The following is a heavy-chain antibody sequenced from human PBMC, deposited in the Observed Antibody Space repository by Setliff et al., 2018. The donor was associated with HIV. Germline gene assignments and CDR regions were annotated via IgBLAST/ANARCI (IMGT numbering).Heavy chain of an antibody. CDR2: IATLGGQT. Sequence: ASVKVSCKASGYTFTSYGISWVRQAPGQGLEWMGWIATLGGQTNYAQKFQGRVTITRDTSASTAYMELSSLRSEDTAVYYCARSGGYSNYYYYYMDVWGKGTTVTVSS. CDR3: ARSGGYSNYYYYYMDV. D-gene: IGHD4-4*01. CDR1: GYTFTSYG. J-gene: IGHJ6*03. V-gene: IGHV1-18*01.